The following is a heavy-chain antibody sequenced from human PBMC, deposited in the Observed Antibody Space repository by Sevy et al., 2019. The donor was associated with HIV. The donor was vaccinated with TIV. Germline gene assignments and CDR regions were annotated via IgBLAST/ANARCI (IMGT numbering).Heavy chain of an antibody. V-gene: IGHV3-49*03. CDR3: SRGLATADTPEYYFDY. CDR2: ITRNSYEAYGGTT. J-gene: IGHJ4*02. Sequence: GGSLRLSCTASGFTFDDYAMSWFRQAPGKGLDWVAFITRNSYEAYGGTTEYAASVKGRFIISGDDSKSIAYLQMNSLKTEDTAVYYCSRGLATADTPEYYFDYWGQGSLVTVSS. D-gene: IGHD5-12*01. CDR1: GFTFDDYA.